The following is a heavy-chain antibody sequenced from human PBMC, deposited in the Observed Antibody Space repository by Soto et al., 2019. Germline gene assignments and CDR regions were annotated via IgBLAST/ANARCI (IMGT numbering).Heavy chain of an antibody. Sequence: SETLSLTCTVSGGSISSGGYYWSWIRQHPGKGLEWIGYIYYSGSTYYNPSLKSRVTISVDTSKNQFSLKLSSVTAADTAVYYCARDELYSSSSSHTYYYYGMDVWGQGTTVTVSS. CDR2: IYYSGST. D-gene: IGHD6-6*01. J-gene: IGHJ6*02. CDR3: ARDELYSSSSSHTYYYYGMDV. V-gene: IGHV4-31*03. CDR1: GGSISSGGYY.